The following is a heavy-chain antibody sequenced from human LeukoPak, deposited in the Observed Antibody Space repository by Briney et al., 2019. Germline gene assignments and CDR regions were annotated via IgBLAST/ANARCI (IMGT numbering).Heavy chain of an antibody. CDR3: ARDRNYYGSGIFRYMDV. Sequence: PGRSLRLSCAASGFTFDDYAMHWVRQAPGKGLEWVSGISWNSGSIGYADSVKGRFTISRDNTNNSLYLQMNSLRAEDTAVYYCARDRNYYGSGIFRYMDVWGKGTTVTISS. D-gene: IGHD3-10*01. J-gene: IGHJ6*03. V-gene: IGHV3-9*01. CDR2: ISWNSGSI. CDR1: GFTFDDYA.